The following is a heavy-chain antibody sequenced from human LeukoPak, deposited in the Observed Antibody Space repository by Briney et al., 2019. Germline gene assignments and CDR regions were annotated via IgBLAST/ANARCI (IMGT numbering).Heavy chain of an antibody. V-gene: IGHV3-23*01. J-gene: IGHJ4*02. CDR2: VVGAGTTT. CDR3: AKARLSTGWAYNDY. Sequence: GGSLRLSCSASGFTFVNYAMSWVRQAPGKGLEWVSAVVGAGTTTFYADSVKGRFTISRDNSKNTVYLQINSLRAGDTAVYYCAKARLSTGWAYNDYWGQGTLVTVSS. CDR1: GFTFVNYA. D-gene: IGHD6-19*01.